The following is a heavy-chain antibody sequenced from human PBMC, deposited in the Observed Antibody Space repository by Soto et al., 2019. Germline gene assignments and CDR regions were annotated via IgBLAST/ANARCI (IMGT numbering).Heavy chain of an antibody. CDR2: INPNSGGT. V-gene: IGHV1-2*02. CDR3: ARGGPKLGYCSSTSCYWEEYYFGY. CDR1: GYTFTGYY. Sequence: ASVKVSCKASGYTFTGYYMHWVRQAPGQGLEWMGWINPNSGGTNYAQKFQGRVTMTRDTSISTAYMELSRLRSDDTAVYYCARGGPKLGYCSSTSCYWEEYYFGYWGQGTLVTVSS. D-gene: IGHD2-2*01. J-gene: IGHJ4*02.